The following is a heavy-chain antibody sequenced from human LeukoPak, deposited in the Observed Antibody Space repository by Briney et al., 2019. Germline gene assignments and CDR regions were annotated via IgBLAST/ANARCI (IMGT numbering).Heavy chain of an antibody. CDR1: GGSISSGGYY. V-gene: IGHV4-31*03. CDR3: AREGGAGHFDY. CDR2: IYYSGST. Sequence: SETLSLTCTVSGGSISSGGYYWSWIRQHPGKGLEWIEYIYYSGSTYYNPSLKSRVTISVDTSKNQFSLKLSSVTAADTAVYYCAREGGAGHFDYWGQGTLVTVSS. J-gene: IGHJ4*02. D-gene: IGHD3-16*01.